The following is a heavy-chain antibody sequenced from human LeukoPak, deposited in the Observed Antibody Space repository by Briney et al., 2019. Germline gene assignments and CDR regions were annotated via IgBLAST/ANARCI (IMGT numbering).Heavy chain of an antibody. J-gene: IGHJ6*03. Sequence: GGSLRLSCEASEFTLKSYEMNWVRQAPGKGLEWVSYISSSGSTIYYADSVKGRFTISRDNAKNSLYLQMNSLRAEDTAVYYCARDLSSSGYPYYYYYMDVWGKGTTVTVSS. CDR1: EFTLKSYE. D-gene: IGHD3-22*01. CDR3: ARDLSSSGYPYYYYYMDV. V-gene: IGHV3-48*03. CDR2: ISSSGSTI.